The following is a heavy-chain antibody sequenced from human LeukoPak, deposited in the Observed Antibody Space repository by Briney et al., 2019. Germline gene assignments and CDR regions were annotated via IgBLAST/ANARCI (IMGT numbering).Heavy chain of an antibody. J-gene: IGHJ4*02. Sequence: SETLSLTCTVSGGSISSSSYYWGWIRQPPGKGPEWMGSIYYSGSTYYNPSLKSRVTISVDTSKNQFSLKLSSVTAADTAVYYCARHLRSSRSNYYGSGSSFDYWGQGTLVTVSS. CDR3: ARHLRSSRSNYYGSGSSFDY. V-gene: IGHV4-39*01. CDR2: IYYSGST. D-gene: IGHD3-10*01. CDR1: GGSISSSSYY.